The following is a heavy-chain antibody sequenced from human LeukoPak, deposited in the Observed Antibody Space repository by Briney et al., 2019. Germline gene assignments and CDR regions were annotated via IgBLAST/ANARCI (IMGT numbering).Heavy chain of an antibody. CDR2: ISAYNGNT. CDR1: GYRFTSYG. D-gene: IGHD3-9*01. J-gene: IGHJ4*02. V-gene: IGHV1-18*01. CDR3: ARGGDGNILTGLVFDY. Sequence: ASVKVSCKASGYRFTSYGISWVRQAPGQGLEWMGWISAYNGNTNYAQKLQGRVTMTTDTSTSTAYMELRSLRSDDTAVYYCARGGDGNILTGLVFDYWGQGTLVTVSS.